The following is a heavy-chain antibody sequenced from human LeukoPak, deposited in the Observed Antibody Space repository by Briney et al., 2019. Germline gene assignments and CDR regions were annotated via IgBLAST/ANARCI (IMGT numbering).Heavy chain of an antibody. CDR1: GGSISRGDYY. D-gene: IGHD6-19*01. Sequence: SQTLSLTCTVSGGSISRGDYYWSWIRQHPGKGLEWIGYIYYSGSTYYNPSLKSRVSISVDTSENQFSLKLSSVTAADTAVYYCARAGYSSGWVNFDYWGQGTLVTVSS. V-gene: IGHV4-31*03. CDR2: IYYSGST. CDR3: ARAGYSSGWVNFDY. J-gene: IGHJ4*02.